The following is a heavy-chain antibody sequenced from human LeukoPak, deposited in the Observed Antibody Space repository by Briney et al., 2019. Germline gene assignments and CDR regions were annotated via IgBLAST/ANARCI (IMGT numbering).Heavy chain of an antibody. Sequence: GGSLRLSCAASGFTFSSYGMHWVRQAPGKGLEWVAFIRYDGSNKYYADSVKGRFTISRDNSKNTLYLQMNSLRAEDTAVYYCAKEGNWNLYYFDYWGQGTLVTVSS. CDR1: GFTFSSYG. V-gene: IGHV3-30*02. D-gene: IGHD1-7*01. CDR3: AKEGNWNLYYFDY. J-gene: IGHJ4*02. CDR2: IRYDGSNK.